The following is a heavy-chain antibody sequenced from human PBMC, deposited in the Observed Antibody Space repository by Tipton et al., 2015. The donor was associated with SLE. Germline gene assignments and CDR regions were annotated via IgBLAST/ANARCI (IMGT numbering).Heavy chain of an antibody. CDR1: AGSISSYY. CDR2: IYYTGST. CDR3: ARDGLGWGYHYYMDV. V-gene: IGHV4-59*01. D-gene: IGHD5/OR15-5a*01. J-gene: IGHJ6*03. Sequence: TLSLTCTVSAGSISSYYWSWIRQPPGKGLEWIGYIYYTGSTKYNPSLKSRVTISIDTSKNQFSLKLSSVTAADTALYYCARDGLGWGYHYYMDVWGTGTTVTVSS.